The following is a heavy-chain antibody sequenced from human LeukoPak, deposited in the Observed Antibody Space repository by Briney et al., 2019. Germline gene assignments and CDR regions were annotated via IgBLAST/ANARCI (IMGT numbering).Heavy chain of an antibody. Sequence: SVKVSCTASGGTFSSYAISWVRQAPGQGLEWMGGIIPIFGTANYAQKFQARVTITTDESTSTAYMELSSLRSEDTAVYYCARGGYCSSTSCPHPSYYYYYYMDVWGKGTTVTVSS. D-gene: IGHD2-2*01. CDR2: IIPIFGTA. CDR1: GGTFSSYA. V-gene: IGHV1-69*05. CDR3: ARGGYCSSTSCPHPSYYYYYYMDV. J-gene: IGHJ6*03.